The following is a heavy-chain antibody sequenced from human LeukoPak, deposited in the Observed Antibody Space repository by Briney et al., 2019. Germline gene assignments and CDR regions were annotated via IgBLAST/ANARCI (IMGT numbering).Heavy chain of an antibody. CDR1: GFTFSSYW. V-gene: IGHV3-7*01. Sequence: PGGSLGLSCAASGFTFSSYWMSWVRQAPGKGLEWVANIKQDGSEKYYADSVKGRFTISRDNSKNTLYLQMNSLRAEDTAVYYCAKAPTSDYYYYMDVWGKGTTVTVSS. CDR3: AKAPTSDYYYYMDV. CDR2: IKQDGSEK. D-gene: IGHD4-11*01. J-gene: IGHJ6*03.